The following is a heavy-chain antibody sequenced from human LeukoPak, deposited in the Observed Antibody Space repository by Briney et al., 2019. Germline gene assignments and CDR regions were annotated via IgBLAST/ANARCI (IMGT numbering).Heavy chain of an antibody. CDR3: VKISIAVADADY. Sequence: PGGSLRLSCAASGFTFSDSWMSWVRQAPGKGREWVANIRKDGSDQYYVDSVKGRFIISRDNAKNSLYLQMNSLRVEDSAVYYCVKISIAVADADYWGQGTLVTVSS. CDR2: IRKDGSDQ. CDR1: GFTFSDSW. D-gene: IGHD6-19*01. V-gene: IGHV3-7*01. J-gene: IGHJ4*02.